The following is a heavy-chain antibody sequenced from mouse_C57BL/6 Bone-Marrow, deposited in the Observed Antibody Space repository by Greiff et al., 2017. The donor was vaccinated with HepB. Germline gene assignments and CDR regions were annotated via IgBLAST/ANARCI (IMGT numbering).Heavy chain of an antibody. D-gene: IGHD2-2*01. Sequence: VQLVESGAELARPGASVKLSCKASGYTFTSYGISWVKQRTGQGLEWIGEIYPRSGNTYYNEKFKGKATLTADKSSSTAYMELRSLTSEDSAVYFCARGGIGYAPAYWGQGTLVTVSA. CDR1: GYTFTSYG. V-gene: IGHV1-81*01. CDR2: IYPRSGNT. J-gene: IGHJ3*01. CDR3: ARGGIGYAPAY.